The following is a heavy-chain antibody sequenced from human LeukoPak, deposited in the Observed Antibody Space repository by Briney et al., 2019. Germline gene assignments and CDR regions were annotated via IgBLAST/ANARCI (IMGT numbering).Heavy chain of an antibody. D-gene: IGHD1-26*01. CDR3: GGGGTPSMYNWFAP. Sequence: SETLSLTCTVSDGSITSISYFWVWIRQPPGKGLEWIGTIYYSGGTYYNPSLKSRVTISVDTSKNQFSLKLSSVTAADTAVYYCGGGGTPSMYNWFAPWGQGTLATVPS. V-gene: IGHV4-39*07. J-gene: IGHJ5*02. CDR1: DGSITSISYF. CDR2: IYYSGGT.